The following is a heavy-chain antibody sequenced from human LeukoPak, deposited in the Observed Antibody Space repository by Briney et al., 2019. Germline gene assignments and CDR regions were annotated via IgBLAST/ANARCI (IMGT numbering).Heavy chain of an antibody. CDR1: GGSISSYY. CDR3: ARADYYYYGMDV. V-gene: IGHV4-59*01. CDR2: IYYSGST. J-gene: IGHJ6*02. Sequence: SETLSLTCTVSGGSISSYYWSWIRQPPGKGLEWMGYIYYSGSTNYNPSLKSRVTISGDTSKNQFSLKLSSVTAADTAVYYCARADYYYYGMDVWGQGTTVTVSS.